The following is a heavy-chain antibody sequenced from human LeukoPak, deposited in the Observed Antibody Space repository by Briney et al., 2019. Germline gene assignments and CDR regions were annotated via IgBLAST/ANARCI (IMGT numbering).Heavy chain of an antibody. D-gene: IGHD3-22*01. CDR2: IIPIFGTA. V-gene: IGHV1-69*05. CDR1: GGTFSSYA. J-gene: IGHJ4*02. Sequence: SVKVSCKASGGTFSSYAISWVRQAPGQGLEWMGGIIPIFGTANYAQKFQGRVTITTDESTSTAYMELSSLRSEDTAVYYCASDGRGHSSGFTYWGQGTLATVSS. CDR3: ASDGRGHSSGFTY.